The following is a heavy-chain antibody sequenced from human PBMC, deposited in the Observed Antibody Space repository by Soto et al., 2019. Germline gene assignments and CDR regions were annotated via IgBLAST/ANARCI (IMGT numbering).Heavy chain of an antibody. V-gene: IGHV4-39*01. CDR3: ARQASGYYYGWFDP. CDR2: IFYSGGT. Sequence: PSETXSLTCTVSGGSILDSTYYWAWIRQPPGKGLEWIGTIFYSGGTFYTPSLKSRVTMSVDTSNNQFSLKLSSVTAADTAVYYCARQASGYYYGWFDPWGQGTLVTVSS. CDR1: GGSILDSTYY. D-gene: IGHD3-22*01. J-gene: IGHJ5*02.